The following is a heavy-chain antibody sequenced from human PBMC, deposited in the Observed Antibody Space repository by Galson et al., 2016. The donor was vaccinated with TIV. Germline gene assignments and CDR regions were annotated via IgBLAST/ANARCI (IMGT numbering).Heavy chain of an antibody. D-gene: IGHD6-13*01. CDR1: GDSISNYY. CDR3: ARQSGYGSSWFPYYFDY. CDR2: IYYSGST. J-gene: IGHJ4*03. V-gene: IGHV4-59*08. Sequence: ETLSLTCTVSGDSISNYYWSWIRQPPGKGLEWIGYIYYSGSTNYSPSLKSRVTISRDTSKNQFSLKLSSVTAADTAVYYCARQSGYGSSWFPYYFDYWGQGTTVTVSS.